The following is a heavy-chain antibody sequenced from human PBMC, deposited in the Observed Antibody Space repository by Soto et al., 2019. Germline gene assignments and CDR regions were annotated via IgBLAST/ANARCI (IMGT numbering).Heavy chain of an antibody. D-gene: IGHD2-21*01. V-gene: IGHV1-69*01. J-gene: IGHJ5*02. CDR3: ASRVNVVRGGNWFDP. Sequence: QVQLVQAGAEVKKQGSSVKVSCKASGGTISSYAISWVRQAPGQVLEWMGGIIPIFGTANYAQKFQGRVTITADESTSTAYMERSSLGSEGKAVYYCASRVNVVRGGNWFDPWGQGTLVTVSS. CDR2: IIPIFGTA. CDR1: GGTISSYA.